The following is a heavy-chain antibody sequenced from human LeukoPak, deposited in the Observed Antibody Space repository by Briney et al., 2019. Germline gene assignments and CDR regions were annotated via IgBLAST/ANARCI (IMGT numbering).Heavy chain of an antibody. D-gene: IGHD3-22*01. CDR2: IYTSGST. V-gene: IGHV4-61*02. CDR3: GRGGGVGYYDRGGRHWSLDP. Sequence: SQTLSLTCTVSGGSISSGSYYWSWIRQPAGKGLEWIGRIYTSGSTNYNPSLKSRVTISVDTSKNQFSLKLSSVTAADTAVYYCGRGGGVGYYDRGGRHWSLDPWGRGTLVTASS. J-gene: IGHJ2*01. CDR1: GGSISSGSYY.